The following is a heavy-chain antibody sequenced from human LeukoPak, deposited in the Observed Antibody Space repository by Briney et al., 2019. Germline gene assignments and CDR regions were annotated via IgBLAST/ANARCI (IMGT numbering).Heavy chain of an antibody. J-gene: IGHJ3*02. CDR2: ISAHNANT. CDR3: ATRRYYYDSSGCCAFDI. Sequence: ASVKLSCKASGYIFSDYGISWLRQAPGQGLEWMGWISAHNANTNYAQKLQGRVTMTTDTSTSTAYMELRSLKSDDTAVYYCATRRYYYDSSGCCAFDIWGQGTMVTVSS. D-gene: IGHD3-22*01. V-gene: IGHV1-18*01. CDR1: GYIFSDYG.